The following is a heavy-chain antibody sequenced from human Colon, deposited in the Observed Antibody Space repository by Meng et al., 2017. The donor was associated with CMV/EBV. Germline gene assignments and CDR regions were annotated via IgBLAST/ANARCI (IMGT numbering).Heavy chain of an antibody. CDR1: GFTFSDYY. D-gene: IGHD6-6*01. V-gene: IGHV3-11*01. Sequence: GGSLRLSCAASGFTFSDYYMSWSRQAPGKGLEWVSYISSSGSTIYYADSVKGRFTISRDNAKNSLYLQMNSLRAEDTAVYYCASPAPREAIAARPYYYYGMDVWGQGTTVTVSS. CDR2: ISSSGSTI. CDR3: ASPAPREAIAARPYYYYGMDV. J-gene: IGHJ6*02.